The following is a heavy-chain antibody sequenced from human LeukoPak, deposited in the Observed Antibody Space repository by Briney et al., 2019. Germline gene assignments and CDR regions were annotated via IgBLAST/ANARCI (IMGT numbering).Heavy chain of an antibody. CDR3: AKETTTGITPGIDY. V-gene: IGHV3-30*18. J-gene: IGHJ4*02. Sequence: GGSLRLSCAASGFTFSSYGMHWVRQAPGKGLEWVAVISYDGSNKYYADSVKGRFTISRDNSKNTLYLQMHSLRAEDTAVYYCAKETTTGITPGIDYWGQGTLVTVSS. CDR2: ISYDGSNK. CDR1: GFTFSSYG. D-gene: IGHD4-23*01.